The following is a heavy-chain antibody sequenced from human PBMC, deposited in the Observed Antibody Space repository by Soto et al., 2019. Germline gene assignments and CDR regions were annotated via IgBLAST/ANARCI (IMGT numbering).Heavy chain of an antibody. D-gene: IGHD2-2*01. CDR1: GFTFSSYE. Sequence: PGGSLRLSCAASGFTFSSYEMNWVRQAPGKGLEWVSYISSSGSTIYYADSVKGRFTISRDNAKNSLYPQMNSLRAEDTAVYYCARDESVVVPAASWNYYYYGMDVWGQGTTVTVSS. CDR3: ARDESVVVPAASWNYYYYGMDV. V-gene: IGHV3-48*03. J-gene: IGHJ6*02. CDR2: ISSSGSTI.